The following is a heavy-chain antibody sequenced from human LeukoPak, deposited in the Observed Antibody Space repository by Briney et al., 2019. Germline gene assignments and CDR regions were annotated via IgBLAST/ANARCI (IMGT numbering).Heavy chain of an antibody. Sequence: PSETLSLTCAVYGGSFSGHYWSWIRQPPGKGLEWIGEINHSGSTNYNPSLKSRVTISVDTSKNQFSLKLSSVTAAETAVYLCARGVNNWNIDVFDIWGQGTMVTVSS. D-gene: IGHD1/OR15-1a*01. CDR1: GGSFSGHY. V-gene: IGHV4-34*01. CDR3: ARGVNNWNIDVFDI. J-gene: IGHJ3*02. CDR2: INHSGST.